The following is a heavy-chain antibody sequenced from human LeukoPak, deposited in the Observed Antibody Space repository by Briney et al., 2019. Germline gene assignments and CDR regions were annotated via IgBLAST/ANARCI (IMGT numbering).Heavy chain of an antibody. V-gene: IGHV1-2*02. CDR1: GYTFTSYY. CDR3: ARDHGYCSSTSCYNAFDI. D-gene: IGHD2-2*02. J-gene: IGHJ3*02. Sequence: ASVKVSCKASGYTFTSYYMHWVRQAPGQGLEWMGWINPNSGGTNYAQKFQGRVTMTRDTSISAAYMELSRLRSDDTAVYYCARDHGYCSSTSCYNAFDIWGQGTMVTVSS. CDR2: INPNSGGT.